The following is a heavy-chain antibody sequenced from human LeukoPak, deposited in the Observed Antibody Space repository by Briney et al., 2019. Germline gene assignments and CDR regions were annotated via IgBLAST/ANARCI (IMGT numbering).Heavy chain of an antibody. V-gene: IGHV3-23*01. CDR2: ISGSGGIT. CDR3: AKDSAAVGGPTTD. CDR1: GFTFISYT. D-gene: IGHD6-13*01. Sequence: GGSLRLSCAASGFTFISYTVSWVRQAPGKGKEWVSLISGSGGITYYADSVKGRFTISRDNSKNTLYLQMDSLRAEDTAVYYCAKDSAAVGGPTTDWGQGTLVTVSS. J-gene: IGHJ4*02.